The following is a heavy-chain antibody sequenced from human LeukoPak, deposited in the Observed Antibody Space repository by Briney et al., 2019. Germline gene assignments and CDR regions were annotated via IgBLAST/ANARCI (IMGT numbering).Heavy chain of an antibody. CDR2: IYYSGST. CDR3: ARRKVRGEIDY. Sequence: PSETLSLTCTVSGGSISSSSYYWGWIRQPPGKGLEWIGSIYYSGSTYYNPSLKSRVTISVDTSKNQFSLKLSSVTAADTAVYYCARRKVRGEIDYWGQGTLVTVSS. D-gene: IGHD3-10*01. J-gene: IGHJ4*02. CDR1: GGSISSSSYY. V-gene: IGHV4-39*01.